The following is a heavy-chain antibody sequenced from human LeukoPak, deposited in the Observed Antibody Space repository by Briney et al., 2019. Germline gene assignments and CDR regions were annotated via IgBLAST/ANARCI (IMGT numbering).Heavy chain of an antibody. V-gene: IGHV4-34*01. CDR3: ASGLGYCSSTCCYARYYYYGMDA. D-gene: IGHD2-2*01. Sequence: PSETLSLTCAVYGGSFSGYYWSWIRPPPDQGLEWIGEINHSESTNYNPSLKSRVTISVATSKNQFSLKLSSVTAADTAVYYCASGLGYCSSTCCYARYYYYGMDAWGQGTTVTVSS. CDR1: GGSFSGYY. CDR2: INHSEST. J-gene: IGHJ6*02.